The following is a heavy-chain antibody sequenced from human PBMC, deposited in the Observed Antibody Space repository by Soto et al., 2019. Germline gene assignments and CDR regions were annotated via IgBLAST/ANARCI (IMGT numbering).Heavy chain of an antibody. Sequence: QVLLVQSGAEVKKPGSSLKVSCKASGGTFSNHAINWVRQAPGQGLEWMGRIIPIFTTTNYAQKFQGRVTITADDSTLTAYMELRSLKHDDTAVYYCAREVAADGTFREDVFDIWGQGTLVTVSS. CDR3: AREVAADGTFREDVFDI. D-gene: IGHD6-13*01. CDR1: GGTFSNHA. J-gene: IGHJ3*02. CDR2: IIPIFTTT. V-gene: IGHV1-69*12.